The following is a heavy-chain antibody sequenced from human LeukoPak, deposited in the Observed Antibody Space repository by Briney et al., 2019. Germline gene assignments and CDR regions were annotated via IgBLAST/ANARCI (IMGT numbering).Heavy chain of an antibody. J-gene: IGHJ4*02. CDR2: INPSGGST. CDR3: ARNFDPNPYSSSNFDY. D-gene: IGHD6-6*01. Sequence: ASVKVSCKASGYTFTSYYMHWVRQAPGQGLEWMGIINPSGGSTSYAQKFQGRVTMTRDTSTSTVYMELSSLRSEDTAVYYCARNFDPNPYSSSNFDYWGQGTLVTVSS. CDR1: GYTFTSYY. V-gene: IGHV1-46*01.